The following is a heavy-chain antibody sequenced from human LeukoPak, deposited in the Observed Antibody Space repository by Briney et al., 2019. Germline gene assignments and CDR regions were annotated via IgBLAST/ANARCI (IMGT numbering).Heavy chain of an antibody. Sequence: GASVKVSCKASGYTFTSYGISWVRQAPGQGLEWMGRISAYNGNTNYAQKLQGRVTMTTDTSTSTAYMELRSLRSDDTAVYYCARVYYDSSGTPITFAFDIWGQGTMVTVSS. D-gene: IGHD3-22*01. J-gene: IGHJ3*02. CDR2: ISAYNGNT. CDR1: GYTFTSYG. V-gene: IGHV1-18*01. CDR3: ARVYYDSSGTPITFAFDI.